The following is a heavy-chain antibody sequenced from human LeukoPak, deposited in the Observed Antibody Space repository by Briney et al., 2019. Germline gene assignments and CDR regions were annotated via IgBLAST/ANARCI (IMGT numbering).Heavy chain of an antibody. D-gene: IGHD4-11*01. CDR2: IYYSGST. J-gene: IGHJ6*03. V-gene: IGHV4-59*01. CDR1: GGSISSYY. Sequence: SETLSLPCTAPGGSISSYYWSWIRQPPGKGLEWIGYIYYSGSTNYNPSLKSRVTISVDTSKNQFSLKLSSVTAADTAVYYCARVIGSTVTTYYYYMDVWGERTTVTVSS. CDR3: ARVIGSTVTTYYYYMDV.